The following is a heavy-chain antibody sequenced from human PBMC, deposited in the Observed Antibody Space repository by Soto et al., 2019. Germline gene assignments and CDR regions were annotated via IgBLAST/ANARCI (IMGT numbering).Heavy chain of an antibody. CDR2: INPTSGGT. CDR3: ARGMTTVTSDAFEI. V-gene: IGHV1-46*01. D-gene: IGHD4-4*01. J-gene: IGHJ3*02. CDR1: GYTFTSYY. Sequence: QVQLVQSGAEVKKPGASVKVSCKASGYTFTSYYMHWVRQAPGQGLEWMGIINPTSGGTHYAQKFQGRVTMTRDTSTRAVYMELSSLRSEDTAVYFCARGMTTVTSDAFEIWGQGTMVTVSS.